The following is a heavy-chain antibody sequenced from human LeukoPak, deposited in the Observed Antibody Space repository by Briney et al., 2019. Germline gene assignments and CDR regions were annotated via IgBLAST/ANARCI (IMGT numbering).Heavy chain of an antibody. CDR1: GFTFSSYG. CDR3: ARDAHYYDSSGYFDAFDI. J-gene: IGHJ3*02. Sequence: GGSLRLSCAASGFTFSSYGMHWVRQAPGKGLEWVAVIWYDGSNKYYADSVKGRFTISRDNSKNTLYLQMNSLRAEDTAVYYCARDAHYYDSSGYFDAFDIWGQGTMVTASS. CDR2: IWYDGSNK. V-gene: IGHV3-33*01. D-gene: IGHD3-22*01.